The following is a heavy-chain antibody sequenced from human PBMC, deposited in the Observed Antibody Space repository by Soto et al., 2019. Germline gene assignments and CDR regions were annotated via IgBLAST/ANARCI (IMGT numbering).Heavy chain of an antibody. Sequence: PGGSLRLSCAASGFTFSSYAMSWVRQAPGKGLEWVSAISGSGGSTYYADSVKGRFTISRDDSKNTLYLQMNSLRAEDTAVYYCAKGVQQQLILDYWGQGTLVTVSS. CDR3: AKGVQQQLILDY. CDR2: ISGSGGST. CDR1: GFTFSSYA. J-gene: IGHJ4*02. D-gene: IGHD6-13*01. V-gene: IGHV3-23*01.